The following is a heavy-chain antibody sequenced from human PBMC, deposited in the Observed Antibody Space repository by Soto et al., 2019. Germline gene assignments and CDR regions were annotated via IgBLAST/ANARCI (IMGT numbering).Heavy chain of an antibody. CDR2: INPNSGGT. J-gene: IGHJ4*02. CDR1: GYTLTGYS. CDR3: ARGIAVAGTVGFDY. Sequence: ASVKVSCKASGYTLTGYSMHWVRQAPGQGLEWMGWINPNSGGTNYAQKFQGWVTMTRDTSISTAYMELSRLRSDDTAVYYCARGIAVAGTVGFDYWGQGTLVTVSS. D-gene: IGHD6-19*01. V-gene: IGHV1-2*04.